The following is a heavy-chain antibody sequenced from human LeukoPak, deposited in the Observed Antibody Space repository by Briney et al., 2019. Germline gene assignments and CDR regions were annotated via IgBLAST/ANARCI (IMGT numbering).Heavy chain of an antibody. V-gene: IGHV4-39*07. D-gene: IGHD5-24*01. CDR3: ARDERRDGYNSLLNWFDP. CDR2: IYYSGGT. CDR1: GGSISSSSSY. J-gene: IGHJ5*02. Sequence: SETLSLTCTVSGGSISSSSSYWGWIRQPPGKGLEWIGSIYYSGGTYYNPSLKSRVTISVDTSKNQFSLKLSSVTAADTAVYYCARDERRDGYNSLLNWFDPWGQGTLVTVSS.